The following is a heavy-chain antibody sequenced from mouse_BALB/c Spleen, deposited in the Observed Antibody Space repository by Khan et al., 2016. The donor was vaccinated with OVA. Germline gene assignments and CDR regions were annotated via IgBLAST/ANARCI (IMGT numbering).Heavy chain of an antibody. CDR3: ERLRNYGGMDH. J-gene: IGHJ4*01. V-gene: IGHV4-1*02. D-gene: IGHD2-4*01. CDR2: INPDSRTI. Sequence: EVELVESGGGLVQPGGSLKLSCAASGFDFSRYWMSWVRQAPGKGLEWTGEINPDSRTINYKPSLKDKFIISRDNAKNTLYLQMSKVRSEDTALXYCERLRNYGGMDHWGQGTSVTVSS. CDR1: GFDFSRYW.